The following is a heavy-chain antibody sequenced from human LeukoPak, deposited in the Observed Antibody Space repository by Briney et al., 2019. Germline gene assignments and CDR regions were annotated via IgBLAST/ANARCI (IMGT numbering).Heavy chain of an antibody. Sequence: SETLSLTCAVYGESFSGFYWSWIRQPPGKGLQWIGEINHSGNTNYNPSLKSRVTISVDTSKNQVSLKVTSVTAADTALYYCARVVASTSIDSWGQGILVTVSS. D-gene: IGHD2-15*01. CDR1: GESFSGFY. V-gene: IGHV4-34*01. CDR2: INHSGNT. CDR3: ARVVASTSIDS. J-gene: IGHJ4*02.